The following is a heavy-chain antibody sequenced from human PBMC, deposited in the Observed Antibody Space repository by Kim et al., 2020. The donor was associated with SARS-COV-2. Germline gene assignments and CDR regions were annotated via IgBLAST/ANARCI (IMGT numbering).Heavy chain of an antibody. D-gene: IGHD3-10*01. V-gene: IGHV3-53*01. CDR2: IYSGGST. CDR1: GFTVSSNY. J-gene: IGHJ4*02. Sequence: GGSLRLSCAASGFTVSSNYMSWVRQAPGKGLEWVSVIYSGGSTYYADSVKGRFTISRDNSKNTLYLQMNSLRAEDTAVYYCARAGGSGSYYTPFDYWGQGTLVTVSS. CDR3: ARAGGSGSYYTPFDY.